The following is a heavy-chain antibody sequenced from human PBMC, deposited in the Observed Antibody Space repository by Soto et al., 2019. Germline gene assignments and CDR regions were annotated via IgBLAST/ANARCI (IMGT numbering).Heavy chain of an antibody. CDR3: AKTPVTLTPPPPANFDY. V-gene: IGHV3-23*01. CDR1: GFTFSSYA. D-gene: IGHD2-2*01. Sequence: GGSLRLSCAASGFTFSSYAMSWVRQAPGKGLEWVSAISGSGGSTYYADSVKGRFTISRDNSKNTLYLQMNSLRAEDTAVYYCAKTPVTLTPPPPANFDYWGQGTLVTVSS. J-gene: IGHJ4*02. CDR2: ISGSGGST.